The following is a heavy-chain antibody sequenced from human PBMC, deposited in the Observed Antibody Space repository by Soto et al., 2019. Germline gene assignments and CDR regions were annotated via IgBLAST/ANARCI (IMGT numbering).Heavy chain of an antibody. D-gene: IGHD6-13*01. Sequence: PSETLSLTCTVSGGSISPYYWSWIRQPPGKGLEWIGYVYYSGNTNYNPSLESRVTISVDTSSNRFSLNLTSATAADTAVYYCARKGAAASYARYYMDVWGRGTAVTVSS. CDR1: GGSISPYY. CDR3: ARKGAAASYARYYMDV. V-gene: IGHV4-59*01. J-gene: IGHJ6*03. CDR2: VYYSGNT.